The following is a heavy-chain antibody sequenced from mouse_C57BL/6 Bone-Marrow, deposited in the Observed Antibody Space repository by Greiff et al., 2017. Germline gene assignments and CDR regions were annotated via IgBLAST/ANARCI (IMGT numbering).Heavy chain of an antibody. D-gene: IGHD2-1*01. CDR2: IHPNSGST. V-gene: IGHV1-64*01. J-gene: IGHJ4*01. CDR1: GYTFTSYW. CDR3: ARDERDGNYAMDY. Sequence: QVQLKQPGAELVKPGASVKLSCKASGYTFTSYWMHWVKQRPGQGLEWIGMIHPNSGSTNYNEKFTSKATLTVDKSSSTAYMQLSSLTSEDSAVYYCARDERDGNYAMDYGGQGTSVTVSS.